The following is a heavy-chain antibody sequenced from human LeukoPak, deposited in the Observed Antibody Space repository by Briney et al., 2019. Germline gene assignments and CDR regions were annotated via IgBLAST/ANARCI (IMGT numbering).Heavy chain of an antibody. V-gene: IGHV1-2*06. J-gene: IGHJ4*02. Sequence: ASVKVSCKASGYTFTGYFVHWVRQGPGQGLEWMGRINAGSGDTEFAQKFQGRVTMTRDTFVSTAYMEVSGLTSDDTAIYYCARDLSSTPNWELDHWGQGTLVTVSS. CDR2: INAGSGDT. CDR1: GYTFTGYF. D-gene: IGHD7-27*01. CDR3: ARDLSSTPNWELDH.